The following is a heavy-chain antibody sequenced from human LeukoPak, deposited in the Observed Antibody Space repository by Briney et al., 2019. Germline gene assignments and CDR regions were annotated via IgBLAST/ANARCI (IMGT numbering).Heavy chain of an antibody. CDR2: FDPEDGET. CDR1: GYXLTELS. J-gene: IGHJ5*02. CDR3: ATGLIAVAGGPWYNWFDP. V-gene: IGHV1-24*01. D-gene: IGHD6-19*01. Sequence: GASVKVSCKVSGYXLTELSMHWVRQAPGKGLEWMGGFDPEDGETIYAQKFQGRVTMTEDTSTDTAYMELSSLRSEDTAVYYCATGLIAVAGGPWYNWFDPWGQGSLVTVSS.